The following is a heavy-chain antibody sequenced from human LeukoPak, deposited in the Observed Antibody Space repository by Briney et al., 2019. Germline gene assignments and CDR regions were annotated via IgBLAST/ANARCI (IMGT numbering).Heavy chain of an antibody. CDR2: INPSGGST. Sequence: ASVKVSCKASGYSFTSYYMHWVRQAPGRGLEWVGIINPSGGSTSYAQKFQGRVTMTRDTSTSTVYMELSSLRSEDTAVYYCARAGGIVVVPAAIRGKAFDIWGQGAMVTVSS. CDR1: GYSFTSYY. V-gene: IGHV1-46*01. J-gene: IGHJ3*02. CDR3: ARAGGIVVVPAAIRGKAFDI. D-gene: IGHD2-2*02.